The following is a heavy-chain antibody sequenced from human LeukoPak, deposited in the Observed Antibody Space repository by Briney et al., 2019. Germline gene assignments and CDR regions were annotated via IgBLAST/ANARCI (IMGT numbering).Heavy chain of an antibody. D-gene: IGHD3-10*01. Sequence: GGSLRLSCAASGFTFSDYYMSWIRQAPGKGLEWVSCISTSGSTIYYADSVKGRFTISRDNSKNTLYLQLNSLRAEDTAVYYCAKGPTNSYGYSDYWGQGTLVTVSS. CDR2: ISTSGSTI. CDR1: GFTFSDYY. J-gene: IGHJ4*02. CDR3: AKGPTNSYGYSDY. V-gene: IGHV3-11*01.